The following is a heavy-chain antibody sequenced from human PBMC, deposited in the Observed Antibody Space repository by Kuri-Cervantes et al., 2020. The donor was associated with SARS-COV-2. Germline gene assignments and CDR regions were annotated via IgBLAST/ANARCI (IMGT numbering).Heavy chain of an antibody. J-gene: IGHJ1*01. CDR1: GGTFSNYD. CDR2: IIPSFGTT. D-gene: IGHD6-19*01. CDR3: TREGHSSGWDAEYFHH. V-gene: IGHV1-69*13. Sequence: SVKVSCKASGGTFSNYDTSWVRQAPGQGLEWMGGIIPSFGTTKYAQKFQGRVTITADESTSTAYMELSSLRYEDTAVYYCTREGHSSGWDAEYFHHWGQGTLVTVSS.